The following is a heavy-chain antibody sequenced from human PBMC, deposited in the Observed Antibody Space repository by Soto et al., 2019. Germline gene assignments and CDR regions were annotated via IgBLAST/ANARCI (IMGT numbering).Heavy chain of an antibody. J-gene: IGHJ4*02. CDR3: ARGVYYDSSGYTRGYYFDY. CDR1: GGSISSGGYS. V-gene: IGHV4-30-2*01. D-gene: IGHD3-22*01. Sequence: QLQLQESGSGLVKPSQTLSLTCAVSGGSISSGGYSWSWIRQPPGKGLEWIGYIYHSGSTYYNPSLKSRVTISVDRSKNQFSLKLSSVTAADTAVYYCARGVYYDSSGYTRGYYFDYWGQGTLVTVSS. CDR2: IYHSGST.